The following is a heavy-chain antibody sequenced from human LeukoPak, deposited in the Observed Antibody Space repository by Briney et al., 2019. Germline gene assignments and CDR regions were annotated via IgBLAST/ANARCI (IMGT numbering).Heavy chain of an antibody. CDR2: ISRNSDTI. J-gene: IGHJ3*02. D-gene: IGHD4-23*01. V-gene: IGHV3-9*02. CDR3: AKSYINYGGNSADAFDI. CDR1: GFTSDDYA. Sequence: PGRSLRLSCAASGFTSDDYAMRSVRHAPGKGLEWVSGISRNSDTIGYADSVKGRFTISRDNAKNSLYLQINSLRIEDMALYYCAKSYINYGGNSADAFDIWGQGTMVTVSS.